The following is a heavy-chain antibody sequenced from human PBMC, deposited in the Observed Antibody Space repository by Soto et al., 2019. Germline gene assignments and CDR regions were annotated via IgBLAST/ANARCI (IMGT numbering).Heavy chain of an antibody. Sequence: PSETLSLTCSDSDGSISTIDPYWGWIRQPPGKGLEYIGIIHYTGTTYYSPSLESRVTILVDTSKSQFSLKLSSVTAADTAVYHCARWREGQGYFFDSWGQGALVTVSS. CDR2: IHYTGTT. CDR1: DGSISTIDPY. V-gene: IGHV4-39*01. J-gene: IGHJ4*02. D-gene: IGHD1-26*01. CDR3: ARWREGQGYFFDS.